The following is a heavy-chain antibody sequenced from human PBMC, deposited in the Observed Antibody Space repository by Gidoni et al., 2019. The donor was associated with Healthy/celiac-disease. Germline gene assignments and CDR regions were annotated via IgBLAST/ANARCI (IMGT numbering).Heavy chain of an antibody. CDR2: IYYSGST. CDR3: ASGDLLYDSSGLDY. V-gene: IGHV4-30-4*01. D-gene: IGHD3-22*01. J-gene: IGHJ4*02. Sequence: QVQLQESGPGLVKPSQTLSLTCTVPGGSISRGDYYWSWIRQPPGKGLEWIGYIYYSGSTYYNPSLKSRVTRSVDTSKNQFSLKLSSVTAADTAVYYCASGDLLYDSSGLDYWGQGTLVTVSS. CDR1: GGSISRGDYY.